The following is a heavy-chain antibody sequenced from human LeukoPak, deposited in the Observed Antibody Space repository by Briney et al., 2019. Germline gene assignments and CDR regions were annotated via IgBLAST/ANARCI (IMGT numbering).Heavy chain of an antibody. J-gene: IGHJ6*02. CDR2: ISYGGST. CDR3: ARAGVVTGDYYGMDV. CDR1: GGSIGSYY. V-gene: IGHV4-59*08. Sequence: SETLSLTCTVSGGSIGSYYWSWIRQPPGKGLEWIGHISYGGSTSYNPSLESRVTISVDTSKNQFSLKLRSVTAADTAVYFCARAGVVTGDYYGMDVWGQGTTVTVSS. D-gene: IGHD4-23*01.